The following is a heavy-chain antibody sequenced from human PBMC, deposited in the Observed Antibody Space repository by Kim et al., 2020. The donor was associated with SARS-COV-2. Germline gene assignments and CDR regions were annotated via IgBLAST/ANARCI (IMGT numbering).Heavy chain of an antibody. CDR2: IIPIFGTA. Sequence: SVKVSCKASGGTFSSYAISWVRQAPGQGLEWMGGIIPIFGTANYAQKFQGRVTITADESTSTAYMELSSLRSEDTAVYYCARGGGIAVVPAAIGWFDPWGQGTLVTVSS. J-gene: IGHJ5*02. V-gene: IGHV1-69*13. D-gene: IGHD2-2*01. CDR3: ARGGGIAVVPAAIGWFDP. CDR1: GGTFSSYA.